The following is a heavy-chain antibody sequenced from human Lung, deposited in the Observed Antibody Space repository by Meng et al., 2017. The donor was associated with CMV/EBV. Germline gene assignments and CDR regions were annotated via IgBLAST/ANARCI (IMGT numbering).Heavy chain of an antibody. CDR2: IYSGGST. CDR3: TRGTMTHQDY. V-gene: IGHV3-53*01. J-gene: IGHJ4*02. CDR1: GFTVSQNY. Sequence: GEXXKISCVASGFTVSQNYMTWVRQAPGKGLEWASVIYSGGSTHYADSVKGRFTLSRDSSKNTLYLQMNSLRVEDTAVYYCTRGTMTHQDYWGQGTLVTVSS. D-gene: IGHD1-1*01.